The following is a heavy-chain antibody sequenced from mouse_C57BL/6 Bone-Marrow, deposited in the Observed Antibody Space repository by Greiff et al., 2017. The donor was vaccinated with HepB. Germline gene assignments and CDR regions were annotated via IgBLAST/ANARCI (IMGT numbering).Heavy chain of an antibody. CDR2: ISSGSSTI. J-gene: IGHJ4*01. CDR3: ARFWDDAMDY. CDR1: GFTFSDYG. D-gene: IGHD4-1*01. V-gene: IGHV5-17*01. Sequence: EVMLVESGGGLVKPGGSLKLSCAASGFTFSDYGMHWVRQAPEKGLEWVAYISSGSSTISYADTVKGRFTISRDNAKNTLFLQMTSLRSEDTAMYYCARFWDDAMDYWGQGTSVTVSS.